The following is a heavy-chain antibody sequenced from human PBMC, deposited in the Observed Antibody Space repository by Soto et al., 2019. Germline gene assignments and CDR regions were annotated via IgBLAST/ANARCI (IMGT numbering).Heavy chain of an antibody. D-gene: IGHD6-13*01. CDR2: TYYRSKWYN. J-gene: IGHJ4*02. CDR1: GDSVSSSSAA. Sequence: PSQTLSLTCVISGDSVSSSSAAWTWIRQSPSRGLEWLGRTYYRSKWYNDYAISVKSRITIDPDTSKNQFSLQLKSATPDDTAVYYCVRSPRSGWFYSHWGQGTLVTVSS. V-gene: IGHV6-1*01. CDR3: VRSPRSGWFYSH.